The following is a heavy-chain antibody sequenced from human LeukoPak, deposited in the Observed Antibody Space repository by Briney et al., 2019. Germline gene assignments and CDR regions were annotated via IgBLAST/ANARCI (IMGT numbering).Heavy chain of an antibody. V-gene: IGHV4-31*03. Sequence: SETLSLTCTVSGGSISNGDYYWSWVRQHPGKGLEWIGYIYYSGSTYSNPSLKSRVTISVDTSKNQFSLKLSPVTAADTAVYYCARDPYQGAFDIWGQGTLVTVSS. CDR1: GGSISNGDYY. J-gene: IGHJ3*02. CDR3: ARDPYQGAFDI. CDR2: IYYSGST.